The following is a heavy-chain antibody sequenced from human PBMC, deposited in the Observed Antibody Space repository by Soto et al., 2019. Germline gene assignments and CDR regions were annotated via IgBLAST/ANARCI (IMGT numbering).Heavy chain of an antibody. CDR1: GASVSYGSYF. Sequence: PSETLSLTCAVSGASVSYGSYFWSWIRQPPGKGLEWIGYIYHSGSTNYNPSLKRRVTMSLDTSENQLSLKLISVTAADTAVYYCARAPGIITGTSRPDYWGQGILVTVSS. CDR3: ARAPGIITGTSRPDY. V-gene: IGHV4-61*01. CDR2: IYHSGST. D-gene: IGHD1-7*01. J-gene: IGHJ4*02.